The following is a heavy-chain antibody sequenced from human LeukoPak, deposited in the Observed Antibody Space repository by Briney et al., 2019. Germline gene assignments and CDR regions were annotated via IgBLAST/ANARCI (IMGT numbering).Heavy chain of an antibody. CDR1: GFTFSSYS. CDR2: ISSSSSTI. CDR3: ARPRDGYYYDSSGYYW. J-gene: IGHJ4*02. D-gene: IGHD3-22*01. Sequence: GGSLRLSCAASGFTFSSYSMNWVRQAPGKGLKWVSYISSSSSTIYYADSVKGRFTISRDNAKNSLYLQMNSLRAEDTAVYYCARPRDGYYYDSSGYYWWGQGTLVTVSS. V-gene: IGHV3-48*01.